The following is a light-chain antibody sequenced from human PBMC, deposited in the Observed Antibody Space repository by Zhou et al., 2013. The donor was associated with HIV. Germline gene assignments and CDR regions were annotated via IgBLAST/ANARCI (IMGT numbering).Light chain of an antibody. Sequence: EIVLTQSPGTLSLSPGERATLSCRASQSVSSTYLAWYQQKPGQAPRLLIYGASSRATGIPDRFSGSGSGTDFTLIISRLEPEDFAVYYCQQYGGSPITVGQGTRLEIK. CDR3: QQYGGSPIT. CDR1: QSVSSTY. V-gene: IGKV3-20*01. J-gene: IGKJ5*01. CDR2: GAS.